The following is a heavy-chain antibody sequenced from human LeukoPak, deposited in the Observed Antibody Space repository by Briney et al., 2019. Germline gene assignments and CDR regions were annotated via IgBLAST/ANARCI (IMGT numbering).Heavy chain of an antibody. Sequence: SDTLSLTCTVSGASISSTSYYWGWIRQPPGKGLEWIGSTYYRGTTYYNPSLKSRVTISVDTSKNQFSLKLSSVTAADTAVYYCARGALVVAATRRAFDIWGQGAMVTVSS. CDR1: GASISSTSYY. D-gene: IGHD2-15*01. V-gene: IGHV4-39*07. J-gene: IGHJ3*02. CDR2: TYYRGTT. CDR3: ARGALVVAATRRAFDI.